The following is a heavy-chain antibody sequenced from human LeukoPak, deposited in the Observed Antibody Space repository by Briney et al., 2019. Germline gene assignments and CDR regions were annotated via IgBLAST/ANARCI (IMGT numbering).Heavy chain of an antibody. CDR3: ARDLPASMTTAYFDY. Sequence: ASVKVSCKVSGYTFTSFGISWVRQAPGQGLEWMGRISAYNGNTNYAQKVQGRVTMTTDTSTSTAYMELRSLRSDDTAVYYCARDLPASMTTAYFDYWGQGTLVTVSS. J-gene: IGHJ4*02. CDR2: ISAYNGNT. V-gene: IGHV1-18*01. D-gene: IGHD4-17*01. CDR1: GYTFTSFG.